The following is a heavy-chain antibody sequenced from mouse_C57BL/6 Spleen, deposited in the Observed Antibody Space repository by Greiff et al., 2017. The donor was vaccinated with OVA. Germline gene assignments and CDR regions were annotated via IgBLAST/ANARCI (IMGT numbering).Heavy chain of an antibody. CDR2: ISSGSSTI. CDR1: FFTFLSYL. CDR3: ARDDYDDAMDY. Sequence: SLPLSFSSSFFTFLSYLIHFFLHSPDKFLYWVAYISSGSSTIYYADTVKGRFTISRDNAKNTLFLQMTSLRSEDTAMYYCARDDYDDAMDYWGQGTSVTVSS. J-gene: IGHJ4*01. D-gene: IGHD2-4*01. V-gene: IGHV5-17*01.